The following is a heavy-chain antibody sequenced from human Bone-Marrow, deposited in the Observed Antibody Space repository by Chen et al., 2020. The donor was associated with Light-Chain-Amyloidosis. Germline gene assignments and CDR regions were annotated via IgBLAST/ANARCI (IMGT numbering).Heavy chain of an antibody. CDR3: ARTTLRYLDY. D-gene: IGHD3-9*01. J-gene: IGHJ4*02. CDR1: GFSFSTYW. V-gene: IGHV3-74*01. Sequence: EVLLVESGGAVVQPGGSLRLSCTASGFSFSTYWMHWVRQSPVKGLVSVSRTNSAGTSTTYADSVKGRFTVSRDNTKNTMYLEMNSLRVEDTAVYYCARTTLRYLDYWGQGTLVTVSS. CDR2: TNSAGTST.